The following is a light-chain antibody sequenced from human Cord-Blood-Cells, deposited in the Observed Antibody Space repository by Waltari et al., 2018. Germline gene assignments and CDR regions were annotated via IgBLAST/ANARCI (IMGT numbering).Light chain of an antibody. V-gene: IGKV3-11*01. CDR1: QSVSSY. CDR3: QQRSNWPPVFT. Sequence: QSPATLSLSPGERATLSCRASQSVSSYLAWYQQKPGQAPRLLIYDASNRATGIPARFSGSGSGTDFTLTISSLEPEDFAVYYCQQRSNWPPVFTFGPGTKVDIK. J-gene: IGKJ3*01. CDR2: DAS.